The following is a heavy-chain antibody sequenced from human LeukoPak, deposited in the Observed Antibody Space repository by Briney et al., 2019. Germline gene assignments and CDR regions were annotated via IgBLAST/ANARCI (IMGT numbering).Heavy chain of an antibody. D-gene: IGHD5-12*01. V-gene: IGHV3-20*04. J-gene: IGHJ4*02. CDR3: ARDSTPRYSGYDRVF. CDR2: INWNGGST. Sequence: PGGSLRLSCAASGFTFDDYGMSWVRQAPGKGLEWVSGINWNGGSTGYADSVKGRFTISRDNAKKSLYLQMNSLRPDDTAVYYCARDSTPRYSGYDRVFWGRGTLVTVSS. CDR1: GFTFDDYG.